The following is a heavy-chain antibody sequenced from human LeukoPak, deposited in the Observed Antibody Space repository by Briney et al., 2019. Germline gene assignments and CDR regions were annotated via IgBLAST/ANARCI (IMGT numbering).Heavy chain of an antibody. Sequence: GGSLRLSRAASGFTFSSYWMTWVRQAPGKGLEWVANIKQDGSEKYCVDSVKGRFTISRDNAKNSLYLQMNSLRAEDTAIYYCARDLGGSQTSRGQGTLVTVSS. V-gene: IGHV3-7*01. J-gene: IGHJ4*02. CDR1: GFTFSSYW. CDR2: IKQDGSEK. D-gene: IGHD1-26*01. CDR3: ARDLGGSQTS.